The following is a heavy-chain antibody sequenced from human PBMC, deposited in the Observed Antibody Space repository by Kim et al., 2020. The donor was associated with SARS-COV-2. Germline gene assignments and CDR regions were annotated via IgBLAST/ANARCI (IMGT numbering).Heavy chain of an antibody. D-gene: IGHD4-17*01. CDR2: IYYSGSA. CDR1: GGSISSNTYY. Sequence: SETLSLTCTVSGGSISSNTYYWVWIRQPPGQGLVWIGSIYYSGSAYYNPSLNSRFIISVDTSKNHFALKLSSGTAADTAVDYCARLTTVTMDSWGQGTQV. V-gene: IGHV4-39*01. J-gene: IGHJ4*02. CDR3: ARLTTVTMDS.